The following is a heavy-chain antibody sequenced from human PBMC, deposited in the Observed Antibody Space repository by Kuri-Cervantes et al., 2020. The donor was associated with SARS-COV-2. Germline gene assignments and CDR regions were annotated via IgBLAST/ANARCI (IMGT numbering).Heavy chain of an antibody. Sequence: GSLRLSCTVSGGSISSYYWSWIRQPPGQGLEWLGYIYYSGSTKYNPSLESRVTMSLDTSRNQFSLKLSSVTAAASAVYYCSRSGYYSRGVTYYYMDVWDKGTTVTVSS. D-gene: IGHD3-22*01. J-gene: IGHJ6*03. CDR1: GGSISSYY. CDR3: SRSGYYSRGVTYYYMDV. V-gene: IGHV4-59*12. CDR2: IYYSGST.